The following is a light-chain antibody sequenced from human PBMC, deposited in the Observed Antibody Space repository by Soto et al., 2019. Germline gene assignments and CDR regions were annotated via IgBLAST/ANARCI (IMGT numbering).Light chain of an antibody. CDR2: GTS. Sequence: EIVLTQSPGTLSLSPGEGATLSCRASQTVGGNYLAWYQQKPGQAPRLLIYGTSNRATGIPDRFSGSGSGIDFSLSISRLEPEGFAVFYFQQYSTSPPTFGGWTKVEIK. V-gene: IGKV3-20*01. J-gene: IGKJ4*01. CDR3: QQYSTSPPT. CDR1: QTVGGNY.